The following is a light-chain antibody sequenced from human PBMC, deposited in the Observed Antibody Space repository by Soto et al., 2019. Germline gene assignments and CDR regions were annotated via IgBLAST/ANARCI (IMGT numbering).Light chain of an antibody. V-gene: IGKV3D-15*01. Sequence: IVLTQSPGTLSVSPGERATLSCLASQSVSSNLAWYQQKPGQAPRLLIYDASNRATGIPARFSGSGSGTDFTLTISSLQSEDFALYYCQQYKNWPPITFGQGTRLEIK. CDR1: QSVSSN. CDR2: DAS. J-gene: IGKJ5*01. CDR3: QQYKNWPPIT.